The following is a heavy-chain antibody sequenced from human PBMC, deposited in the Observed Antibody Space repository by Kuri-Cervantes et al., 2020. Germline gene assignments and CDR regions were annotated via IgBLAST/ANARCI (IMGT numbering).Heavy chain of an antibody. V-gene: IGHV1-46*01. D-gene: IGHD3-22*01. CDR3: ARVERYYYDSSGYYHDAFDI. J-gene: IGHJ3*02. Sequence: ASVKVSCKASGYTFTSYYMHWVRQAPGQGLEWMGIINPSGGSTSYAPRFQGRVTMTRDTSTSTAYMELRSLRSDDTAVYYCARVERYYYDSSGYYHDAFDIWGQGTMVTVSS. CDR2: INPSGGST. CDR1: GYTFTSYY.